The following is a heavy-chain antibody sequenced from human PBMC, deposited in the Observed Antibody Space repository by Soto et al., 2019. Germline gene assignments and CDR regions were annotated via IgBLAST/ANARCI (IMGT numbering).Heavy chain of an antibody. D-gene: IGHD1-1*01. CDR3: ARDGVSPTDYTWNYGTYFDY. J-gene: IGHJ4*02. Sequence: YYADSVKGRFTISRDSSSQTLYLQMNSLRPDDTAMYYCARDGVSPTDYTWNYGTYFDYWGPGALVTVSS. V-gene: IGHV3-30*03.